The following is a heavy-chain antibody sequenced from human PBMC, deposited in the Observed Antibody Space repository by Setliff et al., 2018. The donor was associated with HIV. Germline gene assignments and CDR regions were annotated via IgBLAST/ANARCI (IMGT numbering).Heavy chain of an antibody. V-gene: IGHV4-30-4*01. Sequence: TLSLTCTVSGASIDSGDHYWTWIRQPPGKGLEWIGYIYYSGTTYYNSSLKSRVTISLHTSKNQFSLKLSSVTAADTAMYYCAKSYGSGWSADTFDIWGQGTVVTVSS. D-gene: IGHD6-19*01. CDR3: AKSYGSGWSADTFDI. CDR2: IYYSGTT. CDR1: GASIDSGDHY. J-gene: IGHJ3*02.